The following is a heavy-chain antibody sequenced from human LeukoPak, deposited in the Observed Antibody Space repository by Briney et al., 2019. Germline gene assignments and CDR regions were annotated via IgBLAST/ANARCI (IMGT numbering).Heavy chain of an antibody. D-gene: IGHD4-17*01. Sequence: SETLSLTCTVSGGSISSGSYYWSWIRQPAGKGLEWIGRIYTCGSTNYNPSLKSRVTISVDTSKNQFSLKLSSVTAADTAVYYCARENSYGDYIDYWGQGTLVTVSS. V-gene: IGHV4-61*02. J-gene: IGHJ4*02. CDR2: IYTCGST. CDR1: GGSISSGSYY. CDR3: ARENSYGDYIDY.